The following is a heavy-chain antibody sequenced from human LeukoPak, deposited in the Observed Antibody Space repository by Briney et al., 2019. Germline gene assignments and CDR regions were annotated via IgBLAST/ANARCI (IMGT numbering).Heavy chain of an antibody. CDR3: AKDRHYDFWSGTDYYYGMDV. CDR1: GFTFSSYA. V-gene: IGHV3-23*01. D-gene: IGHD3-3*01. J-gene: IGHJ6*02. CDR2: ISGSGGST. Sequence: GGSLRLSCAASGFTFSSYAMSWVRQAPGKGLEWVSAISGSGGSTYYADSVKGRFTISRDNSKNTLYLQMNSLRAEDTAVYYCAKDRHYDFWSGTDYYYGMDVWGQGTTVTVYS.